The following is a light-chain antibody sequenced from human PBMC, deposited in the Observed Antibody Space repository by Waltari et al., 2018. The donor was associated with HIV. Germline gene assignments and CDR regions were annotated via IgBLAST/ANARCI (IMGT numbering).Light chain of an antibody. Sequence: QSVLTQPPSVSGAPGQRVTISCTGSRSHIGAGYDFHWYQQFPGSAPKLLINGNVNRPSGVPDRFSDSKSGTSASLAITGLQAEDEADYYCQSYDSSLSGSVFGGGTKLTVL. CDR2: GNV. V-gene: IGLV1-40*01. J-gene: IGLJ3*02. CDR3: QSYDSSLSGSV. CDR1: RSHIGAGYD.